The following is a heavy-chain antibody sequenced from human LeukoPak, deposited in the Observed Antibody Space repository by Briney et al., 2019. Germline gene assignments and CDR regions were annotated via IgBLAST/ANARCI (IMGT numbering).Heavy chain of an antibody. Sequence: GESLKISCKGSGYSFSTYGTGWVRQMPGKGLEWMGLIYAGDSDTRYSPSFQGQVTISVDKSISTAYLQWSNLKASDTAIYYCARYFTGGSDYWGQGTLVTVSS. CDR3: ARYFTGGSDY. CDR1: GYSFSTYG. D-gene: IGHD3-16*01. V-gene: IGHV5-51*01. CDR2: IYAGDSDT. J-gene: IGHJ4*02.